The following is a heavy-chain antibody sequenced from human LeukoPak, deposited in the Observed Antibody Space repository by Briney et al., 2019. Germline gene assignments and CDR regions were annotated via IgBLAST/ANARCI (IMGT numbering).Heavy chain of an antibody. Sequence: SETLSLTCAVSGGSISSSNWWSWVRQPPGQGLEWIGEIYHSGSTNYNPSLKSRVTISVDKSKNQFSLKLSSVTAADTAVYYCARTTFEYYYGMDVWGQGTTVTVSS. CDR1: GGSISSSNW. CDR2: IYHSGST. V-gene: IGHV4-4*02. CDR3: ARTTFEYYYGMDV. D-gene: IGHD1-1*01. J-gene: IGHJ6*02.